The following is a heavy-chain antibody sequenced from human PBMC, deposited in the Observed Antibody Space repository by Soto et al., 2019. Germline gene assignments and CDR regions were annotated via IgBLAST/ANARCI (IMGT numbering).Heavy chain of an antibody. J-gene: IGHJ4*02. CDR2: ISSSSAYI. D-gene: IGHD3-10*01. CDR1: GFTFSSYS. V-gene: IGHV3-21*01. CDR3: ARGGREITRHLDY. Sequence: EVQLVESGGDLVKPGGSLRLSCADSGFTFSSYSMNWVRKAPGKGLEWVSAISSSSAYIFYADSVKGRSTVSRDNDKTSLYLQMNSLSADDTAVYYCARGGREITRHLDYWGQGTLVTVSS.